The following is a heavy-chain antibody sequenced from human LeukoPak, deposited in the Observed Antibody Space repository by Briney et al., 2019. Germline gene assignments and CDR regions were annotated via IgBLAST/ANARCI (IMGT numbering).Heavy chain of an antibody. CDR3: ARSPAYCGGDCPTGGAFDI. V-gene: IGHV4-59*04. J-gene: IGHJ3*02. Sequence: PSETLSLTCGVSSGSFSPYSLNWIRQPPGKGLEWTANVYFSGSTYYNPSLKSRVTISVDTSRNQFSLKLSSVTAADTAVYYCARSPAYCGGDCPTGGAFDIWGQGTMVTVSS. CDR1: SGSFSPYS. D-gene: IGHD2-21*02. CDR2: VYFSGST.